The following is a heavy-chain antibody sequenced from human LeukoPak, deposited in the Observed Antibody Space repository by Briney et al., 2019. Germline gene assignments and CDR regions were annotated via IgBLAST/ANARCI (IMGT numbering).Heavy chain of an antibody. CDR3: ARFSPNYYYMDV. CDR2: ISSRGSTI. Sequence: GGSLRLSCAASGLTFSSYEMNWVRQAPGKGLEWVSFISSRGSTIYYADSVRGRFTISRDNAKNSLYLQMNSLRAEDTAVYFCARFSPNYYYMDVWGKGTTVTVSS. J-gene: IGHJ6*03. V-gene: IGHV3-48*03. CDR1: GLTFSSYE.